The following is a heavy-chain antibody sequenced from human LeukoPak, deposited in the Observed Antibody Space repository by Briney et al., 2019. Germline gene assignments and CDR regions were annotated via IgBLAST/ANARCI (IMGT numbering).Heavy chain of an antibody. Sequence: GGSLRLSCSASGFTFSTYWMSWVRQAPGKRLEWVANVKQDESEKFYADSVKGRFTISRDNAKNSLYLQMDSLRAEDTAVYYCVRDVRGGHFDYWGQGTLVTVSS. J-gene: IGHJ4*02. CDR1: GFTFSTYW. CDR3: VRDVRGGHFDY. D-gene: IGHD3-10*02. V-gene: IGHV3-7*03. CDR2: VKQDESEK.